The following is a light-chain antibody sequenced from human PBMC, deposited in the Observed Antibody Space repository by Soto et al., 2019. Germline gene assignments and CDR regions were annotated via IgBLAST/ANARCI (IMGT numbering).Light chain of an antibody. CDR1: QSVDTTF. Sequence: EIVLTQSPGSLSLSPGQRATLSCRASQSVDTTFFAWYQKKPGQAPRLLSYGASKTATGIPDRFSGSRSGTDFTLSISRLEPEDFAVYYCQQYMSSVTFGQGTKVEIK. V-gene: IGKV3-20*01. J-gene: IGKJ1*01. CDR2: GAS. CDR3: QQYMSSVT.